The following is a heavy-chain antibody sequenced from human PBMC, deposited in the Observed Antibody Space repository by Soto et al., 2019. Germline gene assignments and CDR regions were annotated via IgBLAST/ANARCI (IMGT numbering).Heavy chain of an antibody. Sequence: QVQLQQWGAGLLKPSETLSLTCAVYGGSFSGYYWSWIRQPPGKGLECIGEINHSGSTNYNPSLKSRVTISVVTSKNQFSLKLSSVTAAHTAVYYCAVRVDYWGQGSLVTVSS. CDR2: INHSGST. CDR3: AVRVDY. V-gene: IGHV4-34*01. J-gene: IGHJ4*02. CDR1: GGSFSGYY.